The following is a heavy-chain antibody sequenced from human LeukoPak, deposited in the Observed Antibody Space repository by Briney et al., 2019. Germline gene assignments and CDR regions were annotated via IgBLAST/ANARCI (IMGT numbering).Heavy chain of an antibody. J-gene: IGHJ6*03. V-gene: IGHV3-30*02. CDR2: IRYDGSNK. CDR3: AKAFIAPGGYYYYYMDV. Sequence: PGGSLRLSCAASGFTFSSYGMHWVRQAPGKGLEWVAFIRYDGSNKYYADSVKGRFTISRDNSKNTLYLQMNSLRAEDTAVYYCAKAFIAPGGYYYYYMDVWGKGTTVTASS. CDR1: GFTFSSYG. D-gene: IGHD6-13*01.